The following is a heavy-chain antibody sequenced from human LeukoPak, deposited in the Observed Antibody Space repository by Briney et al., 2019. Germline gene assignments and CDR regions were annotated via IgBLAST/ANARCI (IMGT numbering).Heavy chain of an antibody. CDR1: GYSFTSYW. D-gene: IGHD3-10*01. Sequence: LGESLKISCKGSGYSFTSYWIGWVRQMPGKGLEWMGIIYPGDSDTRYSPSFQGQVTISADKSISTAYLQWSSLKASDTAMYYCASSYYYGSGSYYPLRYDAFDIWGQGTMVTVSS. V-gene: IGHV5-51*01. J-gene: IGHJ3*02. CDR3: ASSYYYGSGSYYPLRYDAFDI. CDR2: IYPGDSDT.